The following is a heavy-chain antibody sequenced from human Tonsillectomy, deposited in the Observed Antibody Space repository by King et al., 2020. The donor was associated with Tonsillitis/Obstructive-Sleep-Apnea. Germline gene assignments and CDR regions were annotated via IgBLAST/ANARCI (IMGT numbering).Heavy chain of an antibody. CDR1: GFTFSNYW. CDR3: WWKCSSTSCYNDY. J-gene: IGHJ4*02. D-gene: IGHD2-2*02. V-gene: IGHV3-7*01. Sequence: VQLVESGGGLVQPGGSLRLSCAASGFTFSNYWMSWVRQTPGEGLEWVANIKQDGSQKYYVDSVKGRFTISRDNAKNSLYLQMNSLRAEDTAVYYCWWKCSSTSCYNDYWGQGNLVTVSS. CDR2: IKQDGSQK.